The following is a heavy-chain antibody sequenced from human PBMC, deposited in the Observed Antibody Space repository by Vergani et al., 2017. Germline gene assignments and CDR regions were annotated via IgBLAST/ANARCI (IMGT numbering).Heavy chain of an antibody. CDR2: ISGSGGNT. V-gene: IGHV3-23*01. CDR3: PKARDPNCKGGNCYSYYYGLDL. CDR1: GFTFSSSA. J-gene: IGHJ6*02. D-gene: IGHD2-15*01. Sequence: EVQLLESGGGLVQPGGSLRLSCGASGFTFSSSAMTWVRQAPGKGLEWVSAISGSGGNTFYTDSVKGRFTISRDNSKDTLYLQMNSLRVEDTAIYYCPKARDPNCKGGNCYSYYYGLDLWGQGTTVTVSS.